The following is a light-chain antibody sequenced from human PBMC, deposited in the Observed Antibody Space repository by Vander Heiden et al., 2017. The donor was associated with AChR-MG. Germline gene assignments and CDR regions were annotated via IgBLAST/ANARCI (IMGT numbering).Light chain of an antibody. CDR2: GAS. Sequence: DIQMTQSPSSVSASIGDRVTITCRASQGISNWLAWYQQKPGKAPKLLIYGASSLQSGVPSRFSGSGSGTDFTLTISSRQPEDFATYYCQQASNPPPFTFGHGTKVDIK. J-gene: IGKJ3*01. V-gene: IGKV1-12*01. CDR1: QGISNW. CDR3: QQASNPPPFT.